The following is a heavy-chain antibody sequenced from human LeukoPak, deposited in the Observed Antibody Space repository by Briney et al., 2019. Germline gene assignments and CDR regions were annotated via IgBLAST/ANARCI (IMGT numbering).Heavy chain of an antibody. CDR1: GYTFTSYA. D-gene: IGHD6-19*01. CDR2: INAGNDNT. J-gene: IGHJ4*02. V-gene: IGHV1-3*01. CDR3: ARGIGSGWYDY. Sequence: ASVKVSCKASGYTFTSYAMHWVRQAPGQRLEWMGWINAGNDNTKYSQKFQGRVTITRDTSASTAYMELSSLRSEDTAVYYCARGIGSGWYDYWGQGTLVIVSS.